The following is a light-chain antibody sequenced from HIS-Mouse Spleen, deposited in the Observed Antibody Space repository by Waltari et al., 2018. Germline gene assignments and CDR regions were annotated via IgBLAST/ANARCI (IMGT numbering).Light chain of an antibody. CDR1: SGSIASNY. V-gene: IGLV6-57*04. Sequence: NFMLTQPHSVSESPGKTVTISCTRSSGSIASNYVQWYQQRPGRAPTTVIYEDNQSPSGVPDRFSGAIDSSSNSASLTSSGLKTEDEADYYCQSYDSSNHVVFGGGTKLTVL. CDR2: EDN. J-gene: IGLJ2*01. CDR3: QSYDSSNHVV.